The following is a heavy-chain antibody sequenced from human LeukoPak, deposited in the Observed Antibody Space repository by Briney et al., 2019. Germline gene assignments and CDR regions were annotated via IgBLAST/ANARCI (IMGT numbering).Heavy chain of an antibody. CDR3: ARGGTSCCYDAFDI. Sequence: ASVTVSCKASGYTFTSYGISWVRQAPGQGLEWMGWISAYNGNTNYAQKLQSRVTMTTDTSTSTAYMELRSLRSDDTAVYYCARGGTSCCYDAFDIWGQGTMVTVSS. J-gene: IGHJ3*02. V-gene: IGHV1-18*01. D-gene: IGHD2-2*01. CDR2: ISAYNGNT. CDR1: GYTFTSYG.